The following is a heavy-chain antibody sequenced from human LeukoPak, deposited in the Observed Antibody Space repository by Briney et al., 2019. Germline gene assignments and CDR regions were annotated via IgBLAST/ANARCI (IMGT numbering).Heavy chain of an antibody. CDR2: ISSSSSYI. V-gene: IGHV3-21*01. Sequence: GGSLRLSCAASGFTFSSYSMNWVRQAPGKGLEWVSSISSSSSYIYYADSVKGRFTISRDNAKNSLYLQMNSLRAEDTAVYYRARDWYCSSTSCYGTFYYYYGMDVWGQGTTVTVSS. CDR1: GFTFSSYS. J-gene: IGHJ6*02. CDR3: ARDWYCSSTSCYGTFYYYYGMDV. D-gene: IGHD2-2*01.